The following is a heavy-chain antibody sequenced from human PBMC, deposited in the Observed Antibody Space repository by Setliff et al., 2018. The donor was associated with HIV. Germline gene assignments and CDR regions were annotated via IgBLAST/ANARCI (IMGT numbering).Heavy chain of an antibody. CDR3: AKGRSSGWIDAFDI. V-gene: IGHV1-2*02. CDR2: INPNSGGA. J-gene: IGHJ3*02. Sequence: ASVKVSCKASGYTFTNYYIHWVRQAPGQGLEWMGWINPNSGGAQNAQRFQGRVTMTRDTSIDTAFMELNGLRSDDTAVYYCAKGRSSGWIDAFDIWGQGTMVTV. CDR1: GYTFTNYY. D-gene: IGHD6-19*01.